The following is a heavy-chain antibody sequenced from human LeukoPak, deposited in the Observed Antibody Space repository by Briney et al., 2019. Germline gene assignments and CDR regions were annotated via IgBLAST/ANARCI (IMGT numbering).Heavy chain of an antibody. V-gene: IGHV3-21*01. CDR1: GFTFSSYS. CDR2: ISSSSSYI. Sequence: KPGGSLRLSCAASGFTFSSYSMNWVRQAPGKGLEWVSSISSSSSYIYYADSVKGRFTISRDNAKNSLYLQMNSLRAEDTAVYYCARDQEQWLVGSAFDIWGQGTMVTVSS. CDR3: ARDQEQWLVGSAFDI. D-gene: IGHD6-19*01. J-gene: IGHJ3*02.